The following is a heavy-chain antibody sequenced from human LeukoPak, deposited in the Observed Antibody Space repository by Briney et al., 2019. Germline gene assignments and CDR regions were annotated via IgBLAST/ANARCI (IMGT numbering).Heavy chain of an antibody. CDR2: INHSGST. D-gene: IGHD3-3*01. J-gene: IGHJ5*02. CDR3: ARGVITIFGVVIIRGALWFDP. CDR1: GGSFSGYY. Sequence: SETLSLTCAVYGGSFSGYYWSWIRQPPGKGLEWIGEINHSGSTNYNPSLKSRVTISVDTSKNQFSLKLSSVTAADTAVYYCARGVITIFGVVIIRGALWFDPWGQGTLVTLSS. V-gene: IGHV4-34*01.